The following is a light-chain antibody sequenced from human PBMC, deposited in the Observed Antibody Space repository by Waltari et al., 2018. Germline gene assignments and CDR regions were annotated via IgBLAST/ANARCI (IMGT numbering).Light chain of an antibody. Sequence: DIVMIQSPASLAVSLGERATIKCKSSQSVLYSSNNKNYLAWYQQKPGQPPKLLIYWASTRESGVPDRFSGSGSGTDFTLTISSLQAEDVAVYYCQQYYSAPLTFGGGTKVEIK. CDR2: WAS. CDR3: QQYYSAPLT. J-gene: IGKJ4*01. CDR1: QSVLYSSNNKNY. V-gene: IGKV4-1*01.